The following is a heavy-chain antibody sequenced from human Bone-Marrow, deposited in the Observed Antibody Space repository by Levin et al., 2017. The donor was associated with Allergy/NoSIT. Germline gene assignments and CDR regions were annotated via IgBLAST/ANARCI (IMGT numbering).Heavy chain of an antibody. J-gene: IGHJ4*02. CDR3: ARGLLWGKTIDY. Sequence: QAGGSLRLSCAASGFTFTSYAMNWVRQAPGKGLEWVSSISGSGTNTYYADSVKGRFTISSDNSKNTAYLHMNSLRVEDTAVYYCARGLLWGKTIDYWGQGTLVTVSS. CDR2: ISGSGTNT. CDR1: GFTFTSYA. V-gene: IGHV3-23*01. D-gene: IGHD2-21*01.